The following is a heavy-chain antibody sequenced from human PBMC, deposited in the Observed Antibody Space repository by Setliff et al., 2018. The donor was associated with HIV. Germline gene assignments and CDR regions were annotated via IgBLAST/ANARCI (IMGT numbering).Heavy chain of an antibody. J-gene: IGHJ6*03. V-gene: IGHV4-39*01. CDR2: INYRGNT. CDR1: GGSISTSRYY. Sequence: SETLSLTCTVSGGSISTSRYYWGWIRQPPGKGLEWIGSINYRGNTYYNPSLKSRVAISVDTSKNQISLKLSSVTAADTAVYYCASLDGSESPYIYYYYMDVWGKGTEVTVSS. CDR3: ASLDGSESPYIYYYYMDV. D-gene: IGHD3-10*01.